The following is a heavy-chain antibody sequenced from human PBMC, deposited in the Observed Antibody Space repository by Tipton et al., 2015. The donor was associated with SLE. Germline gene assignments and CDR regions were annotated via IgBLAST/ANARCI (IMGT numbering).Heavy chain of an antibody. CDR1: GYSISSGYY. V-gene: IGHV4-38-2*01. CDR3: ASYSSSYFDY. J-gene: IGHJ4*02. Sequence: TLSLTCAVSGYSISSGYYWGWIQQPPGKGLEWIGEINHSGSTNYNPSLKSRVTISVDTSKNQFSLKLSSVTAADTAVYYCASYSSSYFDYWGQGTLVTVSS. CDR2: INHSGST. D-gene: IGHD6-6*01.